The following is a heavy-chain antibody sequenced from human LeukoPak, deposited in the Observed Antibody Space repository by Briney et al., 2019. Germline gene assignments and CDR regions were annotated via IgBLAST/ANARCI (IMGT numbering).Heavy chain of an antibody. CDR1: GFTFDDYA. CDR2: ISWNSGSI. V-gene: IGHV3-9*01. J-gene: IGHJ4*02. Sequence: GGSLRLSCAASGFTFDDYAMHWVRHAPGKGLEWVSGISWNSGSIGYADSVKGRFTISRDNAKNSLYLQMNSLRAEDTALYYCAKSHGSGDDYWGQGTLVTVSS. CDR3: AKSHGSGDDY. D-gene: IGHD6-19*01.